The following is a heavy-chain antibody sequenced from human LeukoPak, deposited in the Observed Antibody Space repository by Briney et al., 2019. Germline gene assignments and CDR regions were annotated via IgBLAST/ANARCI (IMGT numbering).Heavy chain of an antibody. J-gene: IGHJ3*02. V-gene: IGHV1-46*01. CDR3: ARVRLIDYYDSSGYYYPTDAFDI. CDR1: GYTFTSYY. CDR2: INPSGGST. Sequence: VASVKVSCKASGYTFTSYYMHWVRQAPGQGLEWMGIINPSGGSTSYAQKFQGRVTMTRGMATSTVYMELSSLRSEDTAVYYCARVRLIDYYDSSGYYYPTDAFDIWGQGTMVTVSS. D-gene: IGHD3-22*01.